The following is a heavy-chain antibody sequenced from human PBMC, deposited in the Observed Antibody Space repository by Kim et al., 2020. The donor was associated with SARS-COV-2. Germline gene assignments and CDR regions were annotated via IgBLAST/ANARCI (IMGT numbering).Heavy chain of an antibody. D-gene: IGHD4-17*01. V-gene: IGHV4-39*02. J-gene: IGHJ5*02. Sequence: TTSPPSLKRRVTVAVDTSKNLFSLKLSSVTAAVTAVYYCARDYGDYWFDPWGQGTLVTVSS. CDR3: ARDYGDYWFDP. CDR2: T.